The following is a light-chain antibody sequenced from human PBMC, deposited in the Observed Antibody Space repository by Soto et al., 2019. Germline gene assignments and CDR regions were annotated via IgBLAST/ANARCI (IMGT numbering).Light chain of an antibody. J-gene: IGKJ2*01. V-gene: IGKV3-20*01. CDR1: QSVSSSS. CDR3: LQFDNSPLYT. CDR2: GAS. Sequence: EIVLTQSPGTLSLSPGERATLSCRASQSVSSSSITWYQQKPGQAPRLLIYGASTRATGIPDRFSGSGSGTAFSLTISRLEPEDFAVYYCLQFDNSPLYTFGQGTKVEIK.